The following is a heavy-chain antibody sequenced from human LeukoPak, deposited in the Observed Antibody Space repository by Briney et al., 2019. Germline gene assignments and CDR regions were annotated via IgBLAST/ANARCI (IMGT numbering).Heavy chain of an antibody. CDR3: VRDGYKGGGFDY. D-gene: IGHD5-24*01. Sequence: GGSLRLSCAASGFTFSSYAMSWVRQAPGKGLEWVSAISGSGGSTYYADSVKGRFTISRDNSKNTLYLQMNGLRVEDTAVYYCVRDGYKGGGFDYWGQGTLVPVSS. CDR1: GFTFSSYA. CDR2: ISGSGGST. V-gene: IGHV3-23*01. J-gene: IGHJ4*02.